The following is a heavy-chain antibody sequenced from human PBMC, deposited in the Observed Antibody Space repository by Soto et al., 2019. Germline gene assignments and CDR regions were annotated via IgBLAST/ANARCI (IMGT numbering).Heavy chain of an antibody. Sequence: QVQLVQSGAEVKKPGASVKVSCKASGYTFTSYDINWVRQATGQGLEWMGWMNPNSGNTGYAQKFQGRVTMTRNTSISTAYMELSSLRSEDTAVYYCARAHYGSGSYSSHFDYWGQGTLVTVSS. CDR2: MNPNSGNT. CDR1: GYTFTSYD. D-gene: IGHD3-10*01. V-gene: IGHV1-8*01. J-gene: IGHJ4*02. CDR3: ARAHYGSGSYSSHFDY.